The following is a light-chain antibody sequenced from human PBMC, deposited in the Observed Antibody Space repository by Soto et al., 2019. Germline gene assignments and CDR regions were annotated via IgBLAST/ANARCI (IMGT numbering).Light chain of an antibody. CDR3: QHYGTSPIT. Sequence: EIVLTQSPGTLSLSPGERAALSCRASQSVSSSYLAWYQQKPGQAPRLLISGASSRATGIPDRFSGSGSATDFTLTISRLEPEDFALYYCQHYGTSPITFGQGTRLEIK. CDR1: QSVSSSY. CDR2: GAS. V-gene: IGKV3-20*01. J-gene: IGKJ5*01.